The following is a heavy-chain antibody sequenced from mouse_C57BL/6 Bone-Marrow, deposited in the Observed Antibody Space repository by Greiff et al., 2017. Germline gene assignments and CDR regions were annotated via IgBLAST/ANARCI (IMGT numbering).Heavy chain of an antibody. V-gene: IGHV1-69*01. CDR1: GYTFTSYW. D-gene: IGHD2-4*01. CDR3: AREDYDEGDAMDY. CDR2: IDPSDSYT. J-gene: IGHJ4*01. Sequence: VKLQQPGAELVMPGASVKLSCKASGYTFTSYWMHWVKQRPGQGLEWIGEIDPSDSYTNYNQKFKGKSTLTVDKSSSTAYMQLSSLTSEDSAVYYCAREDYDEGDAMDYWGQGTSVTVSS.